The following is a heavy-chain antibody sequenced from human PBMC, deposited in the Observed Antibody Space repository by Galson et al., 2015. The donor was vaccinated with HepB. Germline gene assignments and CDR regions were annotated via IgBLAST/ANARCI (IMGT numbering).Heavy chain of an antibody. D-gene: IGHD3-16*02. V-gene: IGHV2-26*01. CDR1: GFSLSNARMG. Sequence: ALVKPTQTLTLTCTVSGFSLSNARMGVSWIRQPPGKALEWLAHIFSNDEKSYSTSLKSRLTISKDTPKSQVVLTMTNIDPVDTATYYCARNEREYYDYVWGSYRHIGGFDYWGQGTLVTVSS. CDR3: ARNEREYYDYVWGSYRHIGGFDY. J-gene: IGHJ4*02. CDR2: IFSNDEK.